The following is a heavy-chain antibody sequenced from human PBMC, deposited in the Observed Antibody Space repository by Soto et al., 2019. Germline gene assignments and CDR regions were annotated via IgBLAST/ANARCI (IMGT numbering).Heavy chain of an antibody. J-gene: IGHJ3*02. D-gene: IGHD2-15*01. CDR1: GGSISSGGYY. CDR2: IYYSGST. CDR3: ARGLRSVEDAFDI. Sequence: QVQLQESGPGLVKPSQTLSLTCTVSGGSISSGGYYWSWIRQHPGKGLEWIGYIYYSGSTYYNPSLERRVTISVDTSKNQFSLKLSSVTAADTAVYYCARGLRSVEDAFDIWGQGTMVTVSS. V-gene: IGHV4-31*03.